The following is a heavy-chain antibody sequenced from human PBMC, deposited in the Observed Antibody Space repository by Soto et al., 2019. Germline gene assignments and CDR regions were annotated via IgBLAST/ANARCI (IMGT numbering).Heavy chain of an antibody. D-gene: IGHD3-9*01. Sequence: SSETLSLTCTVSGGSISSYYWSWIRQPPGKGLEWIGYIYYSGSTNYTPPLKSRLTISVDTSKNQFSLKLSSVTAAVTAVYYCARHSDVLRYFASWGQGTLVTVSS. CDR3: ARHSDVLRYFAS. CDR1: GGSISSYY. V-gene: IGHV4-59*08. J-gene: IGHJ4*02. CDR2: IYYSGST.